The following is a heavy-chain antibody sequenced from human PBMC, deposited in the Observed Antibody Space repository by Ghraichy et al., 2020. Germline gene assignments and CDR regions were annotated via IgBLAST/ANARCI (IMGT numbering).Heavy chain of an antibody. J-gene: IGHJ4*02. Sequence: SETLSLTCAVYGGSFSVFYWSWIRQPPGKGLEWIGEINHSGSTNYNPSLKSRVTISVDTSKNQFSLNLTSVTAADTAVYYCAGGRYYYDSSGYYILFDYWGQGTLVTVSS. CDR1: GGSFSVFY. CDR2: INHSGST. CDR3: AGGRYYYDSSGYYILFDY. D-gene: IGHD3-22*01. V-gene: IGHV4-34*01.